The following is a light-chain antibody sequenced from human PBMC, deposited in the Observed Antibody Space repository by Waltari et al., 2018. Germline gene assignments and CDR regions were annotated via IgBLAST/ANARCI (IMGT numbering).Light chain of an antibody. CDR2: EVT. CDR3: CSYVGGSTF. V-gene: IGLV2-23*02. CDR1: SSDIGTYDL. J-gene: IGLJ2*01. Sequence: QSALTQPASVSGSPGQSVTLSCTGTSSDIGTYDLVSWYQHHPGKAPKLIIYEVTTRPSDVSNRFSGSKSGNTASLTVSVLQADDEADYYCCSYVGGSTFFGGGTRLTVL.